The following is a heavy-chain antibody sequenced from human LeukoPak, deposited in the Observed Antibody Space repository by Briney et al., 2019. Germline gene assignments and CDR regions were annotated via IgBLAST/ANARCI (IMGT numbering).Heavy chain of an antibody. J-gene: IGHJ6*02. CDR1: GGSISSYY. CDR3: ARDLVRRVRGRNNCYYYGMDV. V-gene: IGHV4-59*01. D-gene: IGHD3-10*01. CDR2: IYYSGST. Sequence: SETLSLTCTVSGGSISSYYWSWIRQPPGKGLEWMGYIYYSGSTNYNPSLKSRVTISVDTSKNQFSLKLSSVTAADTAVYYCARDLVRRVRGRNNCYYYGMDVWGQGTTVTVSS.